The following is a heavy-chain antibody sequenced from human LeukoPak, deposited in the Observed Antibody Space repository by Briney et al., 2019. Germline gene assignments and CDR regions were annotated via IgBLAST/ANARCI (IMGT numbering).Heavy chain of an antibody. CDR3: ARDQWSSYDY. V-gene: IGHV1-18*01. CDR1: GYTFTSYG. J-gene: IGHJ4*02. D-gene: IGHD6-6*01. CDR2: ISTYNGHT. Sequence: ASVKVSCKASGYTFTSYGISWLRQAPGQGLEWMGWISTYNGHTNYAQKLQGRVTKTTDTSTSTAYMELRSLRSDDTAVYYCARDQWSSYDYWGQGTLVTVSS.